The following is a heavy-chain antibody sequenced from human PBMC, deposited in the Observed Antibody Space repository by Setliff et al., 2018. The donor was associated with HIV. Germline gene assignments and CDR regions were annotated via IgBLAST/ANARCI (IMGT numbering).Heavy chain of an antibody. CDR1: GVSISDHY. Sequence: SETLSLTCFVSGVSISDHYWGWIRQPPGKGLEWIGYIYSSGTTQYNPSVERRVTMSLDTSRDQFSLNLRSVPAADPAVYFCAREGLRSSYYYFMDVWGKGTTVTVSS. V-gene: IGHV4-4*09. CDR3: AREGLRSSYYYFMDV. J-gene: IGHJ6*03. CDR2: IYSSGTT. D-gene: IGHD3-10*01.